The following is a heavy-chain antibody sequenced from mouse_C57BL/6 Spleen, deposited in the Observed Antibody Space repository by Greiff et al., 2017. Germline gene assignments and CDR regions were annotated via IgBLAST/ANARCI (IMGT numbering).Heavy chain of an antibody. D-gene: IGHD5-1*01. V-gene: IGHV5-9*01. CDR3: ARQEGYLWYFDV. CDR2: ISGGGGNT. CDR1: GFTFSSYT. J-gene: IGHJ1*03. Sequence: DVQLVESGGGLVKPGGSLKLSCAASGFTFSSYTMSWVRQTPEKRLEWVATISGGGGNTYYPDSVKGRFTISRDNAKNTLYLQMSSLRSEDTALYYCARQEGYLWYFDVWGTGTTVTVSS.